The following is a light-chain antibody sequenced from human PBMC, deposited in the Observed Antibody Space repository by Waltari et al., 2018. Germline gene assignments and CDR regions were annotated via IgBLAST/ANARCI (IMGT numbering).Light chain of an antibody. Sequence: QSLLTPPPSISGAPGPRVTISCSGGSSNIGRNSVNWYEQVPGTAPKLLIFRRDQRPSGVSDRFSGSKSGTSASLTITGLLSADEADYICAAWDDSLNAWIFGGGTRLTVL. V-gene: IGLV1-44*01. J-gene: IGLJ3*02. CDR3: AAWDDSLNAWI. CDR1: SSNIGRNS. CDR2: RRD.